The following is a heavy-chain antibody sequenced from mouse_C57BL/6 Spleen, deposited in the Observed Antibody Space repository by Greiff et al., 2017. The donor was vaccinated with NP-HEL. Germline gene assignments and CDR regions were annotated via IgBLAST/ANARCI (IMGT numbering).Heavy chain of an antibody. D-gene: IGHD1-1*01. J-gene: IGHJ3*01. V-gene: IGHV1-54*01. Sequence: QVQLQQSGAELVRPGTSVKVSCKASGYAFTNYLIEWVKQRPGQGLEWIGVINPGSGGTNYNEKFKGKATLTADKSSSTAYMQLSSLTSEDSAVYVCARSGYYGRGAYWGQGTLVTVSA. CDR2: INPGSGGT. CDR3: ARSGYYGRGAY. CDR1: GYAFTNYL.